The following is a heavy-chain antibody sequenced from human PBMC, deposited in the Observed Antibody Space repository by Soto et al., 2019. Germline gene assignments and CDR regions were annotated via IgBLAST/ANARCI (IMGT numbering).Heavy chain of an antibody. V-gene: IGHV3-53*01. J-gene: IGHJ6*02. CDR3: ARAPGTMVRGAYYGMDV. CDR1: GFTVSSNY. CDR2: IYSGGST. Sequence: LRLSCAASGFTVSSNYMSWVRQAPGKGLEWVSVIYSGGSTYYAYSVKGRFTISRDNSKNTLYLQMNSLRAEDTAVYYCARAPGTMVRGAYYGMDVWGQGTTVTVSS. D-gene: IGHD3-10*01.